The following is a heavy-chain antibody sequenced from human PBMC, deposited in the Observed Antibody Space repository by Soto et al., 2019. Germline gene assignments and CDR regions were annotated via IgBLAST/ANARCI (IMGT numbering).Heavy chain of an antibody. CDR2: IIPVLTVT. J-gene: IGHJ6*02. D-gene: IGHD2-21*02. CDR1: GSTFSSYT. Sequence: QVQLVQSGAEVRKPWSSVTVSCMASGSTFSSYTVNWVRQVPGKGIEWIGRIIPVLTVTDYARRFQRRVPITPDRSAKTADTQLTSLTSEDTAVYYCESQIYCGTDCCKNFYYGMDVWGQGTTVTISS. V-gene: IGHV1-69*02. CDR3: ESQIYCGTDCCKNFYYGMDV.